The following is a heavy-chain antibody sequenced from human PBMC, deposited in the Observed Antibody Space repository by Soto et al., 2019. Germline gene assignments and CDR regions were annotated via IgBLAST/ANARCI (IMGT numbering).Heavy chain of an antibody. J-gene: IGHJ4*02. CDR2: ISSSSSDYT. CDR1: GFSFSDYT. V-gene: IGHV3-21*01. CDR3: SRFDYGDYFFDY. Sequence: GSLRLSCAASGFSFSDYTMNWVRQAPGKGLEWVSAISSSSSDYTFYADSVRGRFTISRDNAKKSLYLQMNSLRAEDTAVYYCSRFDYGDYFFDYWGQGTLVTVSS. D-gene: IGHD4-17*01.